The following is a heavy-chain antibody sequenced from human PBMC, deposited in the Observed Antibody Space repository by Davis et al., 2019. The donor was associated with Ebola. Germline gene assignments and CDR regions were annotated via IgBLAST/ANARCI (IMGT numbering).Heavy chain of an antibody. Sequence: GESLKISCAASGFTFTSYSMTWVRQAPGKGLEWVSGISGSGTGTYYADSVKGRFTFSRDNSKNTLYLQMNSLRAEETAVYYCAKGSLYGSRSITAGVDVWGQGTTVTVSS. CDR2: ISGSGTGT. CDR3: AKGSLYGSRSITAGVDV. J-gene: IGHJ6*02. CDR1: GFTFTSYS. V-gene: IGHV3-23*01. D-gene: IGHD4-17*01.